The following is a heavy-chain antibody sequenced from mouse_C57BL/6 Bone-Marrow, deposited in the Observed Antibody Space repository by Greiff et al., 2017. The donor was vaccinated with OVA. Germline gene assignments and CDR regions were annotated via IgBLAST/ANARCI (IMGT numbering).Heavy chain of an antibody. J-gene: IGHJ4*01. Sequence: QVQLQQPGAELVRPGTSVKLSCKASGYTFTSYWMPWVKQRPGQGLEWIGVIDPSDSYTNYNQNFKGKATLTVDTSSSTAYMQISSLTSGDSAVDYCAREGSTVYAMDYWGQGTSVTVSS. CDR3: AREGSTVYAMDY. CDR1: GYTFTSYW. D-gene: IGHD1-1*01. V-gene: IGHV1-59*01. CDR2: IDPSDSYT.